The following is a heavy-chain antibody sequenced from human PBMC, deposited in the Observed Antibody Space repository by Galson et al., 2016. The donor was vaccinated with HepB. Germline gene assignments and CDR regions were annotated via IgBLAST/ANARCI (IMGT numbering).Heavy chain of an antibody. J-gene: IGHJ6*02. CDR1: GFTFSRNG. D-gene: IGHD3-10*01. Sequence: SLRLSCAASGFTFSRNGMHWVRQAPGKGLEWVAAIWYDGSNDHYVESVKGRFTISRDNSKNTLYLQMNTLRPEDTAIYYCATGGADNHYSGLDVWGQGTTVTVSS. CDR2: IWYDGSND. V-gene: IGHV3-33*01. CDR3: ATGGADNHYSGLDV.